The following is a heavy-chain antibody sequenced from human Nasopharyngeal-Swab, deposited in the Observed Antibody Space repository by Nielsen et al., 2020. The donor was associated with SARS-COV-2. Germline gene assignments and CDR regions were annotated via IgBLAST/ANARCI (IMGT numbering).Heavy chain of an antibody. CDR2: IWYDGSNK. D-gene: IGHD2-2*01. Sequence: GESLKISCAASGFTFSSYGMHWVRQAPGKGLEWVAVIWYDGSNKYYADSVKGRFTISRDNSKNTLYLQMNSLRAEDTAVYYCARSEVPAATIVSEFDPWGQGTLVSSPQ. V-gene: IGHV3-33*01. CDR1: GFTFSSYG. J-gene: IGHJ5*02. CDR3: ARSEVPAATIVSEFDP.